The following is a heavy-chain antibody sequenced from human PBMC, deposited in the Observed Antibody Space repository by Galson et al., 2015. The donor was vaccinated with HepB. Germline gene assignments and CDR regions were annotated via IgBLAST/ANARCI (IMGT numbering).Heavy chain of an antibody. Sequence: SVKVSCKVSGYTLTELSMHWVRQAPGKGLEWMGGFDPEDGETIYAQKFQGRVTMTEDTSTDTAYMELSSLRSEDTAVYYCATPHLPITKVVEGDPYYYYYYGMDVWGQGTTVTVSS. J-gene: IGHJ6*02. CDR1: GYTLTELS. V-gene: IGHV1-24*01. CDR2: FDPEDGET. D-gene: IGHD3-22*01. CDR3: ATPHLPITKVVEGDPYYYYYYGMDV.